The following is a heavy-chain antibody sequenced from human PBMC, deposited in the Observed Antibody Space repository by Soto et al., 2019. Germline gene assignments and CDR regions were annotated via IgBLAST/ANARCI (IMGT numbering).Heavy chain of an antibody. Sequence: PSETLSLTCNVSGGSVSSRSYYWGWIRQAPGKGLEWIVSTYYSAGTYYNPSLKSRITTSMDASKNQFSLTVTAVTAADTAIYLCARHASRGYSSSWYFEDWGQGTPVTVSS. V-gene: IGHV4-39*01. CDR1: GGSVSSRSYY. J-gene: IGHJ4*02. CDR3: ARHASRGYSSSWYFED. CDR2: TYYSAGT. D-gene: IGHD6-13*01.